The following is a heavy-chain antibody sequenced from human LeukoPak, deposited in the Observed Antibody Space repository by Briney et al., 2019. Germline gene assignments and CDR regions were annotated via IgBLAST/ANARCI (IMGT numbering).Heavy chain of an antibody. D-gene: IGHD1-1*01. CDR3: ARGRCVGRPNCYYFDS. CDR2: MNPNSGNT. CDR1: GYAFTNYN. J-gene: IGHJ4*02. Sequence: ASVKVSCKASGYAFTNYNINWVRQATGQGFEWIGWMNPNSGNTGYDQKFQGRVTITRDTSISTAYMEVNSLRSEDTAVYYCARGRCVGRPNCYYFDSWGQGTLVTVSS. V-gene: IGHV1-8*01.